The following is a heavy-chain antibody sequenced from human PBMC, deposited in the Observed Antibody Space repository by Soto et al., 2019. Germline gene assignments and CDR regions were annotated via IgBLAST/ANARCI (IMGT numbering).Heavy chain of an antibody. Sequence: QLQVQESGPGQVQPSETLSLTCSVSGGSMNSYYWTWIRQPAGRGLEWMGRIYSSGSTNYSPSLKSRLTMSVDMSQIQFSLKLTSVTAADTAVYYCVRDASGWYGDAVDVWGQGILVRVSS. CDR2: IYSSGST. D-gene: IGHD6-19*01. CDR1: GGSMNSYY. V-gene: IGHV4-4*07. CDR3: VRDASGWYGDAVDV. J-gene: IGHJ3*01.